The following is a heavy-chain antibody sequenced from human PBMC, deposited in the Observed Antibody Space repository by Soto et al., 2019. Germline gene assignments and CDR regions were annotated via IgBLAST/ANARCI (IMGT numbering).Heavy chain of an antibody. Sequence: ASVKVSCKASGYTFTSYDINWVRQATGQGLEWMGWMNPNSGNTDYAQKFQGRVTMTRDTSISTAYMELSSLRSEDTAVYYCARDYSSGYGMDVWGQGTTVTVSS. D-gene: IGHD6-19*01. V-gene: IGHV1-8*01. CDR3: ARDYSSGYGMDV. CDR2: MNPNSGNT. CDR1: GYTFTSYD. J-gene: IGHJ6*02.